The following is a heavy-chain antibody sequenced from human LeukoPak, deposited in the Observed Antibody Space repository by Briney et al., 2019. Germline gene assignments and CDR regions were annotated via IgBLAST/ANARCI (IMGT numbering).Heavy chain of an antibody. D-gene: IGHD6-19*01. J-gene: IGHJ4*02. CDR1: GFTCDDYG. CDR2: ISGSGGST. V-gene: IGHV3-23*01. CDR3: AKDGTYSSGWYRRVDY. Sequence: PGGSLRLSCAASGFTCDDYGMSWVRQGPGKGLEWVSAISGSGGSTYYADSVKGRFTISRDNSKNTLYLQMNSLRAEDTAVYYCAKDGTYSSGWYRRVDYWGQGTLVTVSS.